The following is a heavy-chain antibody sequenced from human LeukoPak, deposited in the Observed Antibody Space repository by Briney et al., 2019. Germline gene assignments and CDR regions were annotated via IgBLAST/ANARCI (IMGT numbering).Heavy chain of an antibody. J-gene: IGHJ4*02. Sequence: GGSLRLSCAASGFTFSSYSMNWVRQAPGKGLEWVSYISSSSSTIYYADSVKGRFTISRGNSKNTLYLQMNSLRAEDTAVYYCARDLASASSSSSGDYWGQGTLVTVSS. CDR3: ARDLASASSSSSGDY. CDR1: GFTFSSYS. CDR2: ISSSSSTI. V-gene: IGHV3-48*01. D-gene: IGHD6-6*01.